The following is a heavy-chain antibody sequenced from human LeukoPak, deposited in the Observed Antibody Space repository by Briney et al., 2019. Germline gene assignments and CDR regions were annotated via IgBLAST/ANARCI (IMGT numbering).Heavy chain of an antibody. D-gene: IGHD6-19*01. CDR1: GFTFSSYG. CDR3: ARAAAGYSSGWYGGADS. CDR2: IWFDGSNK. J-gene: IGHJ4*02. V-gene: IGHV3-33*01. Sequence: QPGGSLRLSCAASGFTFSSYGMHWVRQAPGKGLEWVADIWFDGSNKYYTDSVKGRFTISRDNSKNTLYLQMNSLRAEDTAVYYCARAAAGYSSGWYGGADSWGQGTLVTVSS.